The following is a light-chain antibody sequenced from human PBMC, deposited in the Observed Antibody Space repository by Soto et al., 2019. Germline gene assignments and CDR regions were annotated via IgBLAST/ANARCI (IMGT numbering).Light chain of an antibody. CDR1: QNIWRL. V-gene: IGKV1-5*01. CDR3: QQYNTYSKT. CDR2: DAS. J-gene: IGKJ1*01. Sequence: DIQMTQSPSSLSASVGYTVTITCRASQNIWRLLAWYQQKPGKAPELPIYDASSLESGVPSRFSGSGSGTEFTLTISSLQSDDFATYFCQQYNTYSKTFGQGTKV.